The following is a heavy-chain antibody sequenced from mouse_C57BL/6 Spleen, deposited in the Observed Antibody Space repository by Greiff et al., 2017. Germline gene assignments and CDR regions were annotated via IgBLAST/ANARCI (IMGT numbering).Heavy chain of an antibody. V-gene: IGHV5-4*01. CDR2: ISDGGSYT. CDR3: ARDGDYYGSSYGYFDV. D-gene: IGHD1-1*01. CDR1: GFTFSSYA. J-gene: IGHJ1*03. Sequence: DVQLVESGGGLVKPGGSLKLSCAASGFTFSSYAMSWVRQTPEKRLEWVATISDGGSYTYYPDNVKGRFTISRDNAKNNLYLQMSHLKSEDTAMYYCARDGDYYGSSYGYFDVWGTGTTVTVSS.